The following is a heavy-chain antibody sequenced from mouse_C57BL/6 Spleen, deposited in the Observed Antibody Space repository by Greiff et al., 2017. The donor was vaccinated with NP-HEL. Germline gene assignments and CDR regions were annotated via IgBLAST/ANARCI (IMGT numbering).Heavy chain of an antibody. D-gene: IGHD1-1*01. CDR3: ARRTTVVRYFDV. Sequence: KLEWMGYISYDGSNNYNPSLKNRISITRDTSKNQFFLKLNSVTTEDTATYYCARRTTVVRYFDVWGTGTTVTVSS. CDR2: ISYDGSN. V-gene: IGHV3-6*01. J-gene: IGHJ1*03.